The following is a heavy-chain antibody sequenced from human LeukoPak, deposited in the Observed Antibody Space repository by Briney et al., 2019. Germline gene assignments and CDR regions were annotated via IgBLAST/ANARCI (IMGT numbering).Heavy chain of an antibody. CDR3: ARDRPWDSVIVPSGLDP. CDR1: GYTFTSYD. D-gene: IGHD2-2*01. J-gene: IGHJ5*02. CDR2: INPTSGNA. Sequence: ASVKVSCEASGYTFTSYDTSCVRQATGQGVERMGWINPTSGNAGDAQKFNSRVTMSRNTSISTAYMQLSSLGSGDTAVYYCARDRPWDSVIVPSGLDPWGQRTPVTVSS. V-gene: IGHV1-8*01.